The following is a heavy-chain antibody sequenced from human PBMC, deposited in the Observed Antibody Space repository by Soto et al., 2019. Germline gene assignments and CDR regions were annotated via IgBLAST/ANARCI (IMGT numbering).Heavy chain of an antibody. CDR1: GGSIISYY. CDR3: ARTGAQYDFWSGYSYYYYMDV. D-gene: IGHD3-3*01. Sequence: SETLSLTCTVSGGSIISYYWSWIRQPPGKGLEWIGYIYYSGSTNYNPSLKSRVTISVDTSKNQFSLKLSSVTAADTAVYYCARTGAQYDFWSGYSYYYYMDVWGKGTTVTVSS. V-gene: IGHV4-59*01. J-gene: IGHJ6*03. CDR2: IYYSGST.